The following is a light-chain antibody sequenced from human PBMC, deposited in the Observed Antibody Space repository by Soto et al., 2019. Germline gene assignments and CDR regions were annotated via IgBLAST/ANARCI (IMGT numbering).Light chain of an antibody. V-gene: IGKV1-5*01. J-gene: IGKJ1*01. CDR3: PQYNDEPWT. CDR1: QNIGNW. CDR2: DAS. Sequence: DIQMTQSPSTLSASVGDRVTITCRASQNIGNWLAWYQQKPGKTPDLLIYDASSLESGVPLRFSGSGSGTEFTLTISSLQTDDSATYYRPQYNDEPWTFGQGTQLDI.